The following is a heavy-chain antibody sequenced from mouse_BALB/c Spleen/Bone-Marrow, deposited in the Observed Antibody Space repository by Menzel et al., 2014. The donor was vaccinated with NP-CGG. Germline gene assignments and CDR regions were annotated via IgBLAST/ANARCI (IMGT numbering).Heavy chain of an antibody. CDR2: VNPNNGGT. CDR3: ARGGGNAMDY. J-gene: IGHJ4*01. V-gene: IGHV1-26*01. CDR1: GYTFTDYY. Sequence: EVQLQQSGPELVKPGASVKISCKASGYTFTDYYMNWVKQSHGKSLEWIGLVNPNNGGTSYNQKFKGKATLTVDKSSSTAYMELRSLTSEDSAVYYCARGGGNAMDYWGQGTSVTVSS.